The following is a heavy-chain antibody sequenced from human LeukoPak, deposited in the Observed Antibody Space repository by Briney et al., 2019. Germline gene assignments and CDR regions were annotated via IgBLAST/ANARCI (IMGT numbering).Heavy chain of an antibody. CDR3: ARDRYYYDSSGYQFDY. J-gene: IGHJ4*02. V-gene: IGHV3-7*05. CDR2: IKQDGSEK. Sequence: PGGSLRLSRAASGFTFSSYWMSWVRQAPGKGLEWVANIKQDGSEKYYVDSVKGRFTISRDNAMNSLYLQMNSLRAEDTAVYYCARDRYYYDSSGYQFDYWGQGTLVTVSS. CDR1: GFTFSSYW. D-gene: IGHD3-22*01.